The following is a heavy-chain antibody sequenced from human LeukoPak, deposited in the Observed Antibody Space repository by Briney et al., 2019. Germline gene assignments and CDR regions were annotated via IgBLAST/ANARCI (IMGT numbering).Heavy chain of an antibody. CDR3: ARAAALDS. Sequence: SETLSLTCTVSGGSISSYYWTWVRQPAGKGLEWIGRIYPSGSTNYNPSLKSRVSMSVDTSKNQFSLKLSSVTAADSALYYCARAAALDSWGQGTLVTVSS. J-gene: IGHJ4*02. CDR2: IYPSGST. D-gene: IGHD6-13*01. CDR1: GGSISSYY. V-gene: IGHV4-4*07.